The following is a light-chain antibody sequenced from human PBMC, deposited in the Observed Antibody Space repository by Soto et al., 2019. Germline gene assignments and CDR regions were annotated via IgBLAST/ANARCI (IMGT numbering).Light chain of an antibody. CDR1: QSVSSTY. CDR2: GAS. CDR3: QQYGSSPRT. V-gene: IGKV3-20*01. J-gene: IGKJ1*01. Sequence: EIVFTQSPGTPSLSPGESATLSCRASQSVSSTYLIWYQQKPRQAPRLLIYGASKRATGIPDRFSGSGSGTDFTLTISTLQPEDFAVYGCQQYGSSPRTFGQGTKGEIK.